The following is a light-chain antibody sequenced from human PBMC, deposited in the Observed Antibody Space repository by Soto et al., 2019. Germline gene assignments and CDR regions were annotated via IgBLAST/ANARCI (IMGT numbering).Light chain of an antibody. Sequence: QSALTQPASVSGSPGQSITISCTGTSSDVGSYNLVSWYQQHPGTAPKLMIYEDSKRPSGVSNRFSGSKSGNTASLTISGLQAEDEADYYCCSYAGSSTDVFGTGTKVTVL. CDR2: EDS. CDR3: CSYAGSSTDV. CDR1: SSDVGSYNL. J-gene: IGLJ1*01. V-gene: IGLV2-23*01.